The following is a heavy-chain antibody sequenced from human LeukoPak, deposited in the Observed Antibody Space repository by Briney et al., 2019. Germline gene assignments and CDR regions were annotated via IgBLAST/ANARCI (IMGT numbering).Heavy chain of an antibody. D-gene: IGHD1-20*01. Sequence: PGGSLRLSCAASGFTVSSNYMSWVRQAPGKGLEWVAVIHSGGSTYYADSVKGRFTITRDNSKNTLYLQMNSLRAEDTAVYYCARRRYNWNAIDYWGQGTLVTVSS. CDR3: ARRRYNWNAIDY. CDR2: IHSGGST. V-gene: IGHV3-53*01. J-gene: IGHJ4*02. CDR1: GFTVSSNY.